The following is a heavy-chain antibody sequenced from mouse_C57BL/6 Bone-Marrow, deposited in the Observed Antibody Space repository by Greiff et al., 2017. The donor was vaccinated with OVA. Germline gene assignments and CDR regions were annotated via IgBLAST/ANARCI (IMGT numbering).Heavy chain of an antibody. Sequence: EVKLMESGGGLVQPGGSLSLSCAASGFTFTDYYMSWVRQPPGKALEWLGFIRNKANGYTTEYSASVKGRFTISRGNSQSILYLQMNALRAEDSDTYYCARWSGYYFDYWGQGTTLTVSS. D-gene: IGHD1-3*01. CDR1: GFTFTDYY. V-gene: IGHV7-3*01. CDR3: ARWSGYYFDY. CDR2: IRNKANGYTT. J-gene: IGHJ2*01.